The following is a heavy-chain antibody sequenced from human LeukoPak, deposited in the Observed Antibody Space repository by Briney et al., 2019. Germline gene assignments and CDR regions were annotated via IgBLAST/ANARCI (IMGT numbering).Heavy chain of an antibody. CDR2: INPSGGST. D-gene: IGHD3-10*01. J-gene: IGHJ4*02. V-gene: IGHV1-46*01. CDR1: GYTFTSYY. CDR3: ARVRIGYYFDY. Sequence: ASVKVSCKASGYTFTSYYMHWVRQAPGQGLEWMGIINPSGGSTSYAQKFQGRVTMTRDMSTSTVYMELSGLRSEDTAVYYCARVRIGYYFDYWGQGTLVTVSS.